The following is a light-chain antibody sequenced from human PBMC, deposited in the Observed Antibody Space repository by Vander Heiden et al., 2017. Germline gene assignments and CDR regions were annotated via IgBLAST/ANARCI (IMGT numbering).Light chain of an antibody. J-gene: IGKJ4*02. CDR2: WAS. Sequence: DIVMTQSPDSLAVSLGVRATINCKSSQSVLYSSNNNNYLAWYQQKPGQPPKLLIYWASTRQSGVPDRFSGSGSGTDFTLTISSLQADDVAVYYCQQYYIAPLTFGGGTRVEIK. CDR1: QSVLYSSNNNNY. CDR3: QQYYIAPLT. V-gene: IGKV4-1*01.